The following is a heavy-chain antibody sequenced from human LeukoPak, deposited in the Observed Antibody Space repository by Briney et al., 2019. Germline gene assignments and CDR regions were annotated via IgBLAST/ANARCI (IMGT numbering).Heavy chain of an antibody. V-gene: IGHV3-30*18. CDR2: ISYDGSNK. CDR1: GFTFSSYG. CDR3: AKGYYDSTSLDY. D-gene: IGHD3-22*01. J-gene: IGHJ4*02. Sequence: QPGGSLRLSCAAPGFTFSSYGMHWVRQAPGKGLEWVAVISYDGSNKYYADSVKGRFTISRDNSKNTLYLQMNSLRAEDTAVYYCAKGYYDSTSLDYWGQGTLVTVSS.